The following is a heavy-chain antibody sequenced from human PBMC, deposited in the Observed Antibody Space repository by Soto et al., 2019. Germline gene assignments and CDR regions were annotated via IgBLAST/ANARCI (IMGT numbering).Heavy chain of an antibody. CDR1: GFTFNYYW. V-gene: IGHV3-30-3*01. J-gene: IGHJ5*02. Sequence: GGSLRLSCAASGFTFNYYWMHWVRQAPGKGLEWVAVISYDGSNKYYADSVKGRFTISRDNSKNTLYLQMNSLRAEDTAVYYCARDRYYDFWSGYSSWYNWFDPWGQGTLVTVSS. CDR3: ARDRYYDFWSGYSSWYNWFDP. CDR2: ISYDGSNK. D-gene: IGHD3-3*01.